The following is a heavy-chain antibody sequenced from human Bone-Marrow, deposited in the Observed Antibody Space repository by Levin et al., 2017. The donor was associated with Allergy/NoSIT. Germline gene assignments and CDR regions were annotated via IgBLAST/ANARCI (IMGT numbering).Heavy chain of an antibody. Sequence: GGSLRLSCAASGFTFSSFNMHWVRQAPGKGLEWVAVISSEGSNKYYADSVKGRFTISRDNSKNTLYLQMNSLRAEDTAVYYCAKDWGSGSYYLSARVDYWGQGTLVTVSS. CDR2: ISSEGSNK. CDR1: GFTFSSFN. CDR3: AKDWGSGSYYLSARVDY. J-gene: IGHJ4*02. V-gene: IGHV3-30*18. D-gene: IGHD3-10*01.